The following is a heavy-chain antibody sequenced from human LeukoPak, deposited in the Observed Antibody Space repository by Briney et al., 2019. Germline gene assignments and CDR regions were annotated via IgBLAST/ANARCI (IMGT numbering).Heavy chain of an antibody. J-gene: IGHJ1*01. CDR1: GGSISSYY. CDR3: ASGRGAVRRTIFGVVLGYFQH. CDR2: IYYSGST. D-gene: IGHD3-3*01. V-gene: IGHV4-59*12. Sequence: SETLSLTCTVSGGSISSYYWSWIRQPPGKGLEWIGYIYYSGSTNYNPSLKSRVTISVDRSKNQFSLKLSSVTAADTAVYYCASGRGAVRRTIFGVVLGYFQHWGQGTLVTVSS.